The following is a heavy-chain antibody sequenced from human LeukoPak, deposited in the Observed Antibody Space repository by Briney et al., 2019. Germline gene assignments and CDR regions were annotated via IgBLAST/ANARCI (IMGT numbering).Heavy chain of an antibody. CDR1: GYTFADYY. Sequence: ASVKVSCKASGYTFADYYLHWVRPAPGQGLEWMGCIDPDSGDTNYAQNFQGRVSMTRDTSISAAYMELSRLRSDDAAVYYCAREYYDCRGTKYALDIWGQGTMVTVSS. J-gene: IGHJ3*02. D-gene: IGHD3-22*01. V-gene: IGHV1-2*02. CDR2: IDPDSGDT. CDR3: AREYYDCRGTKYALDI.